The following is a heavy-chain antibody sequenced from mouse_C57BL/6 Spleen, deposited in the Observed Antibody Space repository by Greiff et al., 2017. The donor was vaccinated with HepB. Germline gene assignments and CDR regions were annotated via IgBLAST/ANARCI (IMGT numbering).Heavy chain of an antibody. CDR1: GYTFTDYY. D-gene: IGHD2-3*01. V-gene: IGHV1-19*01. CDR2: INPYNGGT. J-gene: IGHJ4*01. CDR3: ARGFYDGYSYYAMDY. Sequence: VQLQQSGPVLVKPGASVKMSCKASGYTFTDYYMNWVKQSHGKSLEWIGVINPYNGGTSYNQKFKGKATLTVDKSSSTAYMELNSLTSEDSAVYYCARGFYDGYSYYAMDYWGQGTSVTVSS.